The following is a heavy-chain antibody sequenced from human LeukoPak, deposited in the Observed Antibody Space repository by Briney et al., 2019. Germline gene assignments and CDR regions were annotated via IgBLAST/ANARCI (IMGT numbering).Heavy chain of an antibody. Sequence: ASVKVSCKASGYTFTGYYMHWVRQAPGQGLEWMGWINPNSGGTNYAQKFQGRVTMTRDTSISTAYMELSRLRSDDTAVYYCASRSVAARRGAPAWYFYYWGQGTLVTVSS. D-gene: IGHD6-19*01. CDR3: ASRSVAARRGAPAWYFYY. V-gene: IGHV1-2*02. CDR1: GYTFTGYY. J-gene: IGHJ4*02. CDR2: INPNSGGT.